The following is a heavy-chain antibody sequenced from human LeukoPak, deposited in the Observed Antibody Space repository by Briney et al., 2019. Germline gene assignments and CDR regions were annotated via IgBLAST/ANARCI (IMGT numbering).Heavy chain of an antibody. V-gene: IGHV3-74*01. CDR2: INGDGSST. Sequence: GGSLRLSCVASGFTLSSYYMHWVRQVPGKGLVWVSCINGDGSSTKYADSVKGRFTISRDNAKNSLYLQMNSLRAEDTALYYCARVPPTIGWRVYYYYMDVWGKGTTVTVSS. CDR3: ARVPPTIGWRVYYYYMDV. D-gene: IGHD5-12*01. J-gene: IGHJ6*03. CDR1: GFTLSSYY.